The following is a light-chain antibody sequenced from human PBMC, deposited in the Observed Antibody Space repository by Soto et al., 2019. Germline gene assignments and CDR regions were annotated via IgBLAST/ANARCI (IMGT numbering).Light chain of an antibody. CDR3: SSYAGSNIWV. CDR2: EVS. CDR1: SSDVGGYKY. J-gene: IGLJ2*01. Sequence: QSALTQPPSASGSPGQSVTISCTGTSSDVGGYKYVSWYQQHPGKAPKLMIYEVSKRPSGVPDRFSGSKSGNTASLTVSGLQAEDEADYYCSSYAGSNIWVFVGGIKLTVL. V-gene: IGLV2-8*01.